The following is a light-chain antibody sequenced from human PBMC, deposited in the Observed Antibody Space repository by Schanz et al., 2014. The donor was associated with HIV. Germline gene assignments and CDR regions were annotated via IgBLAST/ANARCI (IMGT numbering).Light chain of an antibody. V-gene: IGLV2-14*03. Sequence: QSALTQPASVSGSPGQSITISCTGDSSDVGGYDYVSWYQQHPGKAPKLIIYDVTDRPSGVSFRFSGSKSGNTASLTISGLQSEDEADYYCCSFAGTSRVFGGGTKLTVL. J-gene: IGLJ2*01. CDR3: CSFAGTSRV. CDR1: SSDVGGYDY. CDR2: DVT.